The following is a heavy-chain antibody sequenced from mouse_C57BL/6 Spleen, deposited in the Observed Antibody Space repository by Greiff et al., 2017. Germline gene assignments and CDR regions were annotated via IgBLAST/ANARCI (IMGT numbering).Heavy chain of an antibody. V-gene: IGHV1-15*01. D-gene: IGHD1-1*01. J-gene: IGHJ4*01. CDR3: TRGYYGSMDY. CDR1: GYTFTDYE. CDR2: IDPETGGT. Sequence: VQLQESGAELVRPGASVTLSCKASGYTFTDYEMHWVKQTPVHGLEWIGAIDPETGGTAYNQKFKGKAILTADKSSSTAYMELRSLTSEDSAVYYGTRGYYGSMDYWGQGTSVTVSS.